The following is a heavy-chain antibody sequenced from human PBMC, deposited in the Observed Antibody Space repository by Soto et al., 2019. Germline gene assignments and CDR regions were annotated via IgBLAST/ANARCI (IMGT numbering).Heavy chain of an antibody. CDR2: ISSSTTHI. CDR1: RFSFSLYC. CDR3: ARGSRSVGVDYLVK. J-gene: IGHJ4*02. V-gene: IGHV3-21*01. Sequence: GGSLRLSCSASRFSFSLYCMNWVRQAPGKALEWVSSISSSTTHIFYAGVEKGRLIVTRDNARNSLYPEMKILRADDMDVYYCARGSRSVGVDYLVKWGQEALLTVSS. D-gene: IGHD1-26*01.